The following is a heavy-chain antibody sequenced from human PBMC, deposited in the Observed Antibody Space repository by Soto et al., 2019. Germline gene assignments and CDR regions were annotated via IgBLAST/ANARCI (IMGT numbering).Heavy chain of an antibody. J-gene: IGHJ4*02. Sequence: QLQLQESGPGLVKPSETLSLTCTVSGGSISSSSNHWGWIREPPGKGLEWIGNIYYSENTYYNPSLKSRVTISVDTSKNQFSLRLTSVTAADTAVYYCATHPPYGPSDHWAQGTLVTVSS. CDR2: IYYSENT. CDR3: ATHPPYGPSDH. D-gene: IGHD4-17*01. CDR1: GGSISSSSNH. V-gene: IGHV4-39*01.